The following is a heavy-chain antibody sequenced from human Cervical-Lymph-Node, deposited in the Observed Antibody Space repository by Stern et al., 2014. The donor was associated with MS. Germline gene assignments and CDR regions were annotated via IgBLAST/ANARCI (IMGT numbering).Heavy chain of an antibody. J-gene: IGHJ4*02. V-gene: IGHV1-69*01. CDR3: ARGWEGGMTTVTAWIY. CDR2: IIPLFGRA. CDR1: GGTFSSYG. D-gene: IGHD4-17*01. Sequence: QVQLVQSGAEVKKPGSSVKVSCKASGGTFSSYGISWVRQAPGQGLEWMGGIIPLFGRANYAQKFQGRVTITADESTRTAYMELSSLRSEDTAVYYCARGWEGGMTTVTAWIYWGQGTLVTVSS.